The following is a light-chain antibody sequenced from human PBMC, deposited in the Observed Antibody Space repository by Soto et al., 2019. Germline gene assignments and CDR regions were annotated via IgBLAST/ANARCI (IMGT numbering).Light chain of an antibody. CDR1: QSLLHSNGYNF. Sequence: DIVMTQSPLSLPVTPGEPASISCRSSQSLLHSNGYNFLNWYLQKPGQSPQLLIYLSSNRASGVPDRFSGSGSGTDFTMKISRVEAEDVGVYFCMQALQTPPYTFGQGTKLEIK. CDR2: LSS. CDR3: MQALQTPPYT. J-gene: IGKJ2*01. V-gene: IGKV2-28*01.